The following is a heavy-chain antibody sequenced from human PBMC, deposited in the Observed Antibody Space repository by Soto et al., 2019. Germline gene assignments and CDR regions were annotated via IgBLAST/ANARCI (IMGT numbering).Heavy chain of an antibody. CDR2: INSGNGDT. CDR1: GYTFTSYA. V-gene: IGHV1-3*01. CDR3: ASGSARHYFDY. J-gene: IGHJ4*02. Sequence: ASVKVSCKASGYTFTSYAMHWVRQAPGQSLEWMGWINSGNGDTKYSQEFQGRVTITRDTSASTAYMEVSSLRSEVTAVYYCASGSARHYFDYWGQGTLVTVSS.